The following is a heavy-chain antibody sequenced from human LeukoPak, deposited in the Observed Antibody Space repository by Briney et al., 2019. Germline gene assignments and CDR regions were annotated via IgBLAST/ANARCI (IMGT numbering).Heavy chain of an antibody. Sequence: SETLSLTCAVYGGSFSGYYWSWIRQPLGKGLEWIGEINHSGSTNYNPSLKSRVTISVDTSENQFSLKLSSVTAADTAVYYCARCRYSSGWYRSYFDYWGQGTLVTVSS. D-gene: IGHD6-19*01. CDR3: ARCRYSSGWYRSYFDY. J-gene: IGHJ4*02. CDR1: GGSFSGYY. CDR2: INHSGST. V-gene: IGHV4-34*01.